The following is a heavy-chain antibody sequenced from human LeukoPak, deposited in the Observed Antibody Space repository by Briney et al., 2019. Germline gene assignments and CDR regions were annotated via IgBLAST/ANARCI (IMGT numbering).Heavy chain of an antibody. CDR2: INWNGGST. J-gene: IGHJ4*02. V-gene: IGHV3-20*04. CDR3: ASHHSSGWYTGPFDY. D-gene: IGHD6-19*01. Sequence: GGSLRLSCAASGFTFDDYGMSWVRQAPGKGLEWVSGINWNGGSTGYADSVKGRFTISRDNAKNSLYLQMNSLRAEDTALYYCASHHSSGWYTGPFDYWGQGTLVTVSS. CDR1: GFTFDDYG.